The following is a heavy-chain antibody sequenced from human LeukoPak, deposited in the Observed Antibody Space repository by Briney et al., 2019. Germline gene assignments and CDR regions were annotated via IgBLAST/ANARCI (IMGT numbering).Heavy chain of an antibody. CDR3: ARPNYYDSSGYLCY. J-gene: IGHJ4*02. V-gene: IGHV1-69*04. CDR1: VGTFSSYA. Sequence: SVKVSCKPSVGTFSSYATSWVRQAPGQGLEWMGRIIPILGIANYAQKFQGRVTLTADKSTSTAYMELSSVRSEDTAVYDCARPNYYDSSGYLCYWGQGALVTVSS. D-gene: IGHD3-22*01. CDR2: IIPILGIA.